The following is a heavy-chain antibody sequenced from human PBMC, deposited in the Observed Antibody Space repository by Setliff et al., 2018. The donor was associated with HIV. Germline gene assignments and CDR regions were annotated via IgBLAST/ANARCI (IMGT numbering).Heavy chain of an antibody. CDR1: GGSISSSNW. D-gene: IGHD3-3*01. CDR2: IYHSGST. Sequence: SETLSLTCAVSGGSISSSNWWSWVRQPPGKGLEWIGEIYHSGSTNYNPSLKSRVTISVDTSKNQFSLKLSSVTAADTAVYYCVRGLTIFGVATPGIYSFMDVWGKGTTVTVSS. CDR3: VRGLTIFGVATPGIYSFMDV. V-gene: IGHV4-4*02. J-gene: IGHJ6*03.